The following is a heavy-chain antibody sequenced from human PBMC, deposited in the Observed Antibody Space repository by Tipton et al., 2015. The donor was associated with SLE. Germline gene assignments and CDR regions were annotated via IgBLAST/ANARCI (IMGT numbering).Heavy chain of an antibody. CDR1: AGFIRSHF. CDR2: IYSSGSS. Sequence: TLSLTCTVSAGFIRSHFWNWLRQPAGKGLEWIGNIYSSGSSNYNPSLKSRVTMSVDTSENQFSLKLSSVTAADTAVYYCSRGGPSSKWLDPWGRGTQVTVSS. CDR3: SRGGPSSKWLDP. J-gene: IGHJ5*02. D-gene: IGHD6-6*01. V-gene: IGHV4-4*07.